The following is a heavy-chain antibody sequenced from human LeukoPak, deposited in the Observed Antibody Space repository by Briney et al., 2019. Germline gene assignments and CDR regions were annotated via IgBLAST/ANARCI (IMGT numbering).Heavy chain of an antibody. Sequence: GGSLRLSCAASGFTFSSYWMSWVRQAPGKGLEWVANIKQDGSEKYYVDSVKGRFTISRDNAKNSLYLQMNSLRAEDTAVYYCARDLANYYDSSGYRDDAFDIWGQGTMVTVSS. CDR3: ARDLANYYDSSGYRDDAFDI. J-gene: IGHJ3*02. CDR1: GFTFSSYW. CDR2: IKQDGSEK. V-gene: IGHV3-7*01. D-gene: IGHD3-22*01.